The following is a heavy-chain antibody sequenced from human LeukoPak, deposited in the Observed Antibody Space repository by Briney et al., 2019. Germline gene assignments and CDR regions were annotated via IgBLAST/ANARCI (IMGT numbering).Heavy chain of an antibody. CDR3: ARFGRSPGNYYYYMDV. CDR1: GGSISSGSYY. CDR2: IYTSGST. V-gene: IGHV4-61*02. D-gene: IGHD1-1*01. Sequence: SETLSLTCTVSGGSISSGSYYWSCIRQPAGKGLEWIGRIYTSGSTNYNPSLKSRVTISVDTSKNQFSLKLSSVTAADTAVYYCARFGRSPGNYYYYMDVWGKGTTVTVSS. J-gene: IGHJ6*03.